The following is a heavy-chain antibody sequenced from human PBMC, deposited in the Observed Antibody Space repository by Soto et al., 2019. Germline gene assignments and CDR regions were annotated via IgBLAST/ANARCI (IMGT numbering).Heavy chain of an antibody. CDR1: CGSFSGYY. D-gene: IGHD6-6*01. CDR3: ARASFLAARPRSGFDY. J-gene: IGHJ4*02. Sequence: SETLSLTCAFYCGSFSGYYWSWIRQPPGKGLEWIGEINHSGSTNYNPSLKSRVTISVDTSKNQFSLKLSSVTAADTAVYYCARASFLAARPRSGFDYWGQGTLVTVSS. CDR2: INHSGST. V-gene: IGHV4-34*01.